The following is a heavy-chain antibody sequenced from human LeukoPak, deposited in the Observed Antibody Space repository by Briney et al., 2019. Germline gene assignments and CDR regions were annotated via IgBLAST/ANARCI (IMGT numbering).Heavy chain of an antibody. J-gene: IGHJ5*02. CDR2: ISAYNGNT. CDR1: GYTFTSYG. D-gene: IGHD1-14*01. Sequence: GASVKVSCKASGYTFTSYGISWVRQAPGQGLEWMGWISAYNGNTNYAQKLQDRVTITTDTSTSTAYMELRSLRSDDTAVYHCARDRTGRGPFDPWGQGTLVTVSS. V-gene: IGHV1-18*01. CDR3: ARDRTGRGPFDP.